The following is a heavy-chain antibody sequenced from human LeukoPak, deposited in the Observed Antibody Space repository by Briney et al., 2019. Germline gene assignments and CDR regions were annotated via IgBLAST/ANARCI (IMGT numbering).Heavy chain of an antibody. CDR3: ARGDTSTTENWFDP. D-gene: IGHD3-16*01. Sequence: ASVKVSCKASGYTFTSYAMHWVRQAPGQRLEWMGWINAGNGNTKYSQKFQGRVTITRDTSASTAYMELSSLRSEDTAVYYCARGDTSTTENWFDPWGQGTLVTVSS. CDR1: GYTFTSYA. CDR2: INAGNGNT. V-gene: IGHV1-3*01. J-gene: IGHJ5*02.